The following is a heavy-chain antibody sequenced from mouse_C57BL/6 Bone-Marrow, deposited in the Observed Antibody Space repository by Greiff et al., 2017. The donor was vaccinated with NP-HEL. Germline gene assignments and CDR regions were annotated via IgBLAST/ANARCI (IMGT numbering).Heavy chain of an antibody. D-gene: IGHD1-1*01. Sequence: QVQLQQPGAELVKPGASVKLSCKASGYTFTSYWMHWVKQRPGQGLEWIGMIHPNSGSTNYNEKFKSKATLTVDKSSSTAYMQRSSLTSEDSAVDYCARWQSRTNFDYWGQGTTLTVSS. CDR1: GYTFTSYW. J-gene: IGHJ2*01. V-gene: IGHV1-64*01. CDR3: ARWQSRTNFDY. CDR2: IHPNSGST.